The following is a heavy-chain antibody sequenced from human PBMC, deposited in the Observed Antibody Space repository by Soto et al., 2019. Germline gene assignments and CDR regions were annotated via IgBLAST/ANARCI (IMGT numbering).Heavy chain of an antibody. CDR3: AKDGGLIQLWKGYFDY. V-gene: IGHV3-30*18. D-gene: IGHD5-18*01. CDR1: GFTFSSYG. J-gene: IGHJ4*02. CDR2: ISYDGSNK. Sequence: QVQLVESGGGVVQPGRSLRLSCAASGFTFSSYGMHWVRQAPGKGLEWVAVISYDGSNKYYADSVKGRFTISRDNSKNTLYLQMNSLRAEDTAVYYCAKDGGLIQLWKGYFDYWGQGTLVTVSS.